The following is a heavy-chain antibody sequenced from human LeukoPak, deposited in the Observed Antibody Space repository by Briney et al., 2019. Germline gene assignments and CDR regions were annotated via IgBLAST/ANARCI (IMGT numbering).Heavy chain of an antibody. CDR3: AASRWSGALDF. CDR2: IDRDGFPT. Sequence: HPGGSLRLSCAAYGFIFRDYWMLWVRQVPGKGLIWVSRIDRDGFPTIYADSVKGRFTVSRNNARNTLYLQMNNLRDEDSAVYYCAASRWSGALDFWGKGSLVTVSS. CDR1: GFIFRDYW. V-gene: IGHV3-74*01. J-gene: IGHJ4*02. D-gene: IGHD3-3*01.